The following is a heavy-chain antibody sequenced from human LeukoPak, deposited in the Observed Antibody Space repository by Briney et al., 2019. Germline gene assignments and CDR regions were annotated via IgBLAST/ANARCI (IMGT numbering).Heavy chain of an antibody. D-gene: IGHD3-10*01. J-gene: IGHJ4*02. CDR2: ISAYNGNT. V-gene: IGHV1-18*01. CDR3: ARDDGITMVRGVKGLDW. Sequence: GASVKVSCKASGYTFTSYGISWVRQAPGQGLEWMGWISAYNGNTNYAQKLQGRVTMTTDTSTSTAYMELRSLRSDDTAVYYCARDDGITMVRGVKGLDWWGQGTLVTVSS. CDR1: GYTFTSYG.